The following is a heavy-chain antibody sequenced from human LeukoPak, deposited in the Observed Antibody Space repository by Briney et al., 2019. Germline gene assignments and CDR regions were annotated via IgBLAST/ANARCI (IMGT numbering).Heavy chain of an antibody. CDR1: GFTFSSYG. CDR2: IRHDGSNK. J-gene: IGHJ4*02. Sequence: GGSLRLSCAASGFTFSSYGMHWVRQAPGKGLEWVAFIRHDGSNKYYADSVKGRFTISRDNSKNTLYLQMNSLRAEDTAVYYCAKSGPYGSGSYSLDYWGQGTLVTVSS. CDR3: AKSGPYGSGSYSLDY. V-gene: IGHV3-30*02. D-gene: IGHD3-10*01.